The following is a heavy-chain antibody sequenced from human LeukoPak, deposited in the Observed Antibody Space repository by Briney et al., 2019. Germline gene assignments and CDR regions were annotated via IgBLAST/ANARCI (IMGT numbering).Heavy chain of an antibody. CDR1: GFTFSGFA. CDR2: IGSDYKT. V-gene: IGHV3-23*01. D-gene: IGHD1-1*01. Sequence: EGSLRLSCAASGFTFSGFAMTWVRQAPGKGLEWVSSIGSDYKTHYSESVKGRFAISRDNSKSTLFLQMNSLRAEDTAVYYCAKVVGTGTTPTDYWGQGTLVTVSS. J-gene: IGHJ4*02. CDR3: AKVVGTGTTPTDY.